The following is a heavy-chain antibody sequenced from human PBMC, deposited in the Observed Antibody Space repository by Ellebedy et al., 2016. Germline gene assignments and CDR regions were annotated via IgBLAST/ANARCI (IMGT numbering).Heavy chain of an antibody. CDR3: ARQAGGWFDP. CDR1: GASVQTYDYF. J-gene: IGHJ5*02. V-gene: IGHV4-39*01. CDR2: IYYSGST. D-gene: IGHD3-10*01. Sequence: SETLSLTXSVSGASVQTYDYFWTWIRQPPGKGLEWIGSIYYSGSTYYNPSLKSRVTISVDTSKNQFSLKLYSVTAADTAVYFCARQAGGWFDPWGQGTLVTVSS.